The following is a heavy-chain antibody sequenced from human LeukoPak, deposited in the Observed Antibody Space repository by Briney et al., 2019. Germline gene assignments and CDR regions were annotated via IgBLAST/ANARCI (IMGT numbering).Heavy chain of an antibody. CDR1: GGYISSYY. Sequence: SETLSLTCTVSGGYISSYYWSWIRQPPGKGLEWIGYIYHSGSTYHNPSLKSRVTISVDTSKNQFSLQLISVTAADTAVYYCARANILTSITSWGQGTMVTVSS. J-gene: IGHJ3*01. CDR3: ARANILTSITS. D-gene: IGHD3-9*01. V-gene: IGHV4-59*01. CDR2: IYHSGST.